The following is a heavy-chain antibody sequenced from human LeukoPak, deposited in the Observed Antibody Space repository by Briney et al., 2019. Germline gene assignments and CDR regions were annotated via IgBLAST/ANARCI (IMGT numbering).Heavy chain of an antibody. Sequence: GGSLRLSCAASGFTFSSSAMSWVRQAPGKGLEWVSAISASGSSAYYADSVKGRFTVSRDNSKNTLYLQMNSLRAEDTAEYYCAREVRGYDYDFWGQGTLVTVSS. D-gene: IGHD5-12*01. CDR2: ISASGSSA. CDR1: GFTFSSSA. J-gene: IGHJ4*02. CDR3: AREVRGYDYDF. V-gene: IGHV3-23*01.